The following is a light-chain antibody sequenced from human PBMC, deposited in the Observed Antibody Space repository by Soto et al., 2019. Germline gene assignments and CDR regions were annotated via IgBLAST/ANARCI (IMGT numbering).Light chain of an antibody. CDR3: LLYYGAQLGL. J-gene: IGLJ2*01. CDR2: STN. V-gene: IGLV7-43*01. CDR1: TGAVTSGYY. Sequence: QAVVTQEPSLTVSPGGTVTLTCATSTGAVTSGYYPNWFQQKPGQAPRALIYSTNNKYSWTPARFSGSLLGGKAALTLSGVQPEDEADYYCLLYYGAQLGLFGGGTKLTVL.